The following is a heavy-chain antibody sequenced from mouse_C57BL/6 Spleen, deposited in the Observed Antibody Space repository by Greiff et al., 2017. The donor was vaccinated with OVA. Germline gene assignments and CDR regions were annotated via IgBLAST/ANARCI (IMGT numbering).Heavy chain of an antibody. CDR1: GYTFTTYP. D-gene: IGHD1-1*01. Sequence: QVQLKESGAELVKPGASVKMSCKASGYTFTTYPIEWMKQNHGKSLEWIGNFHPYNDDTKYNEKFKGKATLTVEKSSSTVYLELSRLTSDDSAVYYCAILYYYGSSYFDYWGQGTTLTVSS. V-gene: IGHV1-47*01. CDR3: AILYYYGSSYFDY. CDR2: FHPYNDDT. J-gene: IGHJ2*01.